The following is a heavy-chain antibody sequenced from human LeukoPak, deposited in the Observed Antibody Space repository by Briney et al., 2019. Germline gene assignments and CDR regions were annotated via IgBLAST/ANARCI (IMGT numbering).Heavy chain of an antibody. D-gene: IGHD6-19*01. CDR1: GFTFSSYS. V-gene: IGHV3-48*01. Sequence: GGSLRLSCAASGFTFSSYSMNWVRQAPGKGLEWVSYISSSSSTIYYADSVKGRFTISRDNAKNSLYLQMNSLRAEDTAVYYCARGPWQWLAYFDYWGQGTLVTVSS. CDR2: ISSSSSTI. CDR3: ARGPWQWLAYFDY. J-gene: IGHJ4*02.